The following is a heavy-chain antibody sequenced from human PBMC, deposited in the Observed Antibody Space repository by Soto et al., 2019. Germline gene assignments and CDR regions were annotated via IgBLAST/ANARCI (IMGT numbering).Heavy chain of an antibody. CDR3: ARQGGYSSSWYSFGYYYYGMDV. J-gene: IGHJ6*02. CDR2: IYPGDSDT. D-gene: IGHD6-13*01. V-gene: IGHV5-51*01. CDR1: GYSFTSYW. Sequence: GESLKISCKGSGYSFTSYWISWVRQMPGKGLEWMGIIYPGDSDTRYSPSFQGQVTISADKSISTAYLQWSSLKASDTAMYYCARQGGYSSSWYSFGYYYYGMDVWGQGTTVTVSS.